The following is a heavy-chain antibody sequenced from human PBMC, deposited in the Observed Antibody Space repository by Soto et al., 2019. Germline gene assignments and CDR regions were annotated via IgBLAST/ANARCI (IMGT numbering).Heavy chain of an antibody. CDR1: GFTFSSYE. CDR2: ISSSGSTI. V-gene: IGHV3-48*03. CDR3: ARDRFTLSGLYGGSAFDI. J-gene: IGHJ3*02. D-gene: IGHD6-19*01. Sequence: EVQLVESGGGLVQPGGSLRLSCAASGFTFSSYEMNWVRQAPGKGLEWVSYISSSGSTIYYADSVKGRFTISRDNAKNSLYQPMNSQRAEDTAVYYCARDRFTLSGLYGGSAFDIWGQGPMVTVSS.